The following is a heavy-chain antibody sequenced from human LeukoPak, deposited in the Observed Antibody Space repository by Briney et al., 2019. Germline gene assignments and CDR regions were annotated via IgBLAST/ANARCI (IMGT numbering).Heavy chain of an antibody. J-gene: IGHJ5*02. D-gene: IGHD5-18*01. CDR3: AREWGYSYDP. V-gene: IGHV3-48*03. CDR1: GFTFSSYE. Sequence: GGSLRLSCAASGFTFSSYEMNWVRQAPGRGLEWVSYISSSGSTIYYADSVKGRFTISRDNAKNSLYLQMNSRRAEDTAVYYRAREWGYSYDPGGQETLVTVS. CDR2: ISSSGSTI.